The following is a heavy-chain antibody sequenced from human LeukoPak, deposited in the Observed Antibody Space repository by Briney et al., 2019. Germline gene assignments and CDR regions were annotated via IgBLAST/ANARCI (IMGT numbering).Heavy chain of an antibody. CDR1: GFTVSRNY. V-gene: IGHV3-23*01. D-gene: IGHD3-22*01. J-gene: IGHJ4*02. CDR2: ISGSGGST. Sequence: GGSLRLSCAASGFTVSRNYMSWVRQAPGKGLEWVSAISGSGGSTYYADSVKGRFTISRDNSKNTLYLQMNSLRAEDTAVYYCANHYYDSSGYYYASGYWGQGTLVTVSS. CDR3: ANHYYDSSGYYYASGY.